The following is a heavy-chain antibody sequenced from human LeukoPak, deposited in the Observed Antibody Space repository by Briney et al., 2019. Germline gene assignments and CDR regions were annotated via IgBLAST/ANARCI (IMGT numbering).Heavy chain of an antibody. CDR3: ARESGGKSSYFDY. Sequence: GGSLRLSCAASGFTFSSYNMNWVRQAPGKGLEWVSSISSSSSYIYYADSVKGRFTISRDNAKNSLYLQMNSLRAEDTAVYYCARESGGKSSYFDYWGQGTLVTVSS. J-gene: IGHJ4*02. V-gene: IGHV3-21*01. D-gene: IGHD1-26*01. CDR2: ISSSSSYI. CDR1: GFTFSSYN.